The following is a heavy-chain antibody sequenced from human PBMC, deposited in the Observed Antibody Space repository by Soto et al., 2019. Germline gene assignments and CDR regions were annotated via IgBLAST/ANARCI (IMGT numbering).Heavy chain of an antibody. CDR2: ISGSGGST. CDR1: GFTFSSYA. V-gene: IGHV3-23*01. Sequence: GGSLRLSCAASGFTFSSYAMSWVRQAPGKGLEWVSAISGSGGSTYYADSVKGRFTISRDNSKNTLYLQMNSLRAEDTAVYYCAKSHIVVVPAAMNFDYYYGMDVWGQGTTVTVSS. CDR3: AKSHIVVVPAAMNFDYYYGMDV. J-gene: IGHJ6*02. D-gene: IGHD2-2*01.